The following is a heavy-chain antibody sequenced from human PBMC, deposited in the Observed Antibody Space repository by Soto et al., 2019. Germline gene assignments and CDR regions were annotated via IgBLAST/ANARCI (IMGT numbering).Heavy chain of an antibody. J-gene: IGHJ5*02. CDR3: AKGEYSSSSGFGPPWFDP. V-gene: IGHV3-23*01. D-gene: IGHD6-6*01. Sequence: GGSLRLSCAASGFTFSSYAMSWVRQAPGKGLEWVSAISGSGGSTYYADSVKGRFTISRDNSKNTLYLQMNSMRAEDTAVYNCAKGEYSSSSGFGPPWFDPWGQGTLVSVSS. CDR1: GFTFSSYA. CDR2: ISGSGGST.